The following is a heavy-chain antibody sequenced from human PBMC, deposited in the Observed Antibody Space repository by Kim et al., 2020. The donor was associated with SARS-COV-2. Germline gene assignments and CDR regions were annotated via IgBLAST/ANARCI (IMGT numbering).Heavy chain of an antibody. Sequence: RFTISRDNSKNTLYLQMSSLRAEDTAVYYCARDRFLEWLLRPYYYYGMDVWGQGTTVTVSS. D-gene: IGHD3-3*01. J-gene: IGHJ6*02. V-gene: IGHV3-30*15. CDR3: ARDRFLEWLLRPYYYYGMDV.